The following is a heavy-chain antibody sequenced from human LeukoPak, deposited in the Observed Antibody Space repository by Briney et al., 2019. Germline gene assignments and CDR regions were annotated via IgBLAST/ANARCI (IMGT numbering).Heavy chain of an antibody. J-gene: IGHJ6*03. Sequence: GESLKISCKGSGYSFTSYWIGWVRHMPGKGLEWMGIIYPGDSDTRYSPSFQGQVTISADKSISTAYLQWSSLKASDTAMYYCARRLGITGTTGYMDVWGKGTTVTVSS. CDR3: ARRLGITGTTGYMDV. CDR2: IYPGDSDT. V-gene: IGHV5-51*01. CDR1: GYSFTSYW. D-gene: IGHD1-7*01.